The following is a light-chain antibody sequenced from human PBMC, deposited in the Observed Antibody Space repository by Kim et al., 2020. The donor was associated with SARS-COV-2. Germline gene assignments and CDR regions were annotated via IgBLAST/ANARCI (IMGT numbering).Light chain of an antibody. V-gene: IGLV3-1*01. Sequence: SVSPGQTASITCSGDKLGDKYACWYQQKPGQSPVLVISQDSKRPSGIPERFPGSNSGNTATLTISGTQAMDEADYYCQAWDSSTGVFGTGTKVTVL. J-gene: IGLJ1*01. CDR1: KLGDKY. CDR2: QDS. CDR3: QAWDSSTGV.